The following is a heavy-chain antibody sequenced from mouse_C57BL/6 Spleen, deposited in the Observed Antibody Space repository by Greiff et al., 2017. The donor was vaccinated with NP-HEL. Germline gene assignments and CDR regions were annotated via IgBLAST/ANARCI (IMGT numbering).Heavy chain of an antibody. CDR1: GYTFTDYY. V-gene: IGHV1-84*01. D-gene: IGHD1-1*02. CDR2: IYPGSGNT. CDR3: AGNGVAGMGY. Sequence: LQESGPELVKPGASVKISCKASGYTFTDYYINWVKQRPGQGLEWIGWIYPGSGNTKYNEKFKGQATWTADKSSSTAYMQLSSLTSEDSAVYFCAGNGVAGMGYWGQGTTLTVSS. J-gene: IGHJ2*01.